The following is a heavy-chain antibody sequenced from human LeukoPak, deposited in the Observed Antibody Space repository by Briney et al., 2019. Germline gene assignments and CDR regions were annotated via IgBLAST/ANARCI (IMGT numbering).Heavy chain of an antibody. J-gene: IGHJ4*02. V-gene: IGHV3-23*01. CDR2: ISGSGANT. D-gene: IGHD4-17*01. Sequence: GGSLRLSCAASGFTFSSYAMSWVRQAPGKGLEWVSDISGSGANTYYADSVKGRFTISRDNSKNTLYLQMNSLRAGDTAVFFCAKSLTTVKRGNFDSWGQGTLVTVSS. CDR1: GFTFSSYA. CDR3: AKSLTTVKRGNFDS.